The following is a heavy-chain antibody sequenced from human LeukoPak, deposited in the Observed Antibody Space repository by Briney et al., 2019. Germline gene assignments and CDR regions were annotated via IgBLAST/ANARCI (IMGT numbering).Heavy chain of an antibody. V-gene: IGHV4-34*01. CDR2: INHSGST. Sequence: PSETLSLTCSIYGGSFGGYYWSWIRQPPGKGLEWIGEINHSGSTNYNPSLKSRVTISVDTSKNHFSLKLSSVTAADTAVYYCAGPGVGDLDYWGQGTLVTVSS. D-gene: IGHD3-10*01. J-gene: IGHJ4*02. CDR3: AGPGVGDLDY. CDR1: GGSFGGYY.